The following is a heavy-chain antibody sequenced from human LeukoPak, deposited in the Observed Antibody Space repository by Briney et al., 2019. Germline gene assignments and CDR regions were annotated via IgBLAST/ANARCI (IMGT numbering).Heavy chain of an antibody. Sequence: GGSLRLSCAASGFTFSSYAMSWVRQAPGKGLEWVSAISGSGGNTYYADSVKGRFTISRDNSKNTLYLQMNSLRVEDTAVYYCARGGLDESFQYWGQGTLVTVST. CDR2: ISGSGGNT. J-gene: IGHJ1*01. D-gene: IGHD6-25*01. V-gene: IGHV3-23*01. CDR3: ARGGLDESFQY. CDR1: GFTFSSYA.